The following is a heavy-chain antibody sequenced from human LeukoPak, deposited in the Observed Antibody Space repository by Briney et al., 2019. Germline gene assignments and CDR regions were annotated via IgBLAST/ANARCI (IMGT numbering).Heavy chain of an antibody. V-gene: IGHV3-23*01. J-gene: IGHJ6*02. CDR3: AKDSAAGTFWGNYYYYGMDV. CDR1: GFTFSTYG. Sequence: PGGSLRLSCAASGFTFSTYGMNWVRQAPGKGLEWVSSVSGATGNSYYVGSVKGRFTISRDDSKNTLYLQMNSLRAEDTAVYYCAKDSAAGTFWGNYYYYGMDVWGQGTTVTVSS. CDR2: VSGATGNS. D-gene: IGHD6-13*01.